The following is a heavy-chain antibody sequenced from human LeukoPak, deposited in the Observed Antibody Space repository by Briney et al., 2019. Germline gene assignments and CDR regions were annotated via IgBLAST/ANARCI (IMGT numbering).Heavy chain of an antibody. V-gene: IGHV3-48*01. D-gene: IGHD6-25*01. CDR2: ICTSSTTI. Sequence: GGSLRLSCAASGFTFSSYTMNWVRQPPGKGLEWVSNICTSSTTIYYADSVKGRFTISRDNAKNSLYLQMNSLRADDTAVYYCARFAAGGSYYYYMDVWGKGTTVTVSS. CDR3: ARFAAGGSYYYYMDV. CDR1: GFTFSSYT. J-gene: IGHJ6*03.